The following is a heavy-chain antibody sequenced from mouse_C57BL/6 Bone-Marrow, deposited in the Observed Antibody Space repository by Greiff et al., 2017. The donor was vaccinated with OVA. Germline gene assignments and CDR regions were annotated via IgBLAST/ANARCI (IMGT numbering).Heavy chain of an antibody. D-gene: IGHD3-2*02. J-gene: IGHJ3*01. Sequence: EVQLQESGPGLVKPSQSLSLTCSVTGYSITSGYYWNWIRQFPGNKLEWMGYISYDGSNNYNPSLKNRIPITRDTSKNQFFLQLTSVTTEDTSTYYCARDSSGYWFAYWGQGTLVTVSA. V-gene: IGHV3-6*01. CDR3: ARDSSGYWFAY. CDR1: GYSITSGYY. CDR2: ISYDGSN.